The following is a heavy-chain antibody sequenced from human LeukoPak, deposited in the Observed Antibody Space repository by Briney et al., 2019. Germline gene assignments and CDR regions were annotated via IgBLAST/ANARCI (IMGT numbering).Heavy chain of an antibody. CDR1: GFTFSSYT. Sequence: GGSLRLSCAASGFTFSSYTMNWVRQAPGKGLEWVSSISSSSTYIYYADSVKGRFTISRDYARNSLSLQMNSLRAEDTAVYYCARDKYGNYGLDYWGPGTLVTVSS. J-gene: IGHJ4*02. CDR2: ISSSSTYI. D-gene: IGHD4-11*01. V-gene: IGHV3-21*01. CDR3: ARDKYGNYGLDY.